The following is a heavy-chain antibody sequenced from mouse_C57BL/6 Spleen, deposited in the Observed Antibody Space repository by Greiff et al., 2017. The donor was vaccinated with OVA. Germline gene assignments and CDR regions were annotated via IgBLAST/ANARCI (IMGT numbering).Heavy chain of an antibody. CDR2: IYPSDSET. Sequence: QVQLQQPGAELVRPGSSVKLSCKASGYTFTSYWMDWVKQRPGQGLEWIGNIYPSDSETHYNQKFKDKATLTVDKSPSTAYMQLSSLTSEDSAVYYCAREKGYYYFDYWGQGTTLTVSS. J-gene: IGHJ2*01. V-gene: IGHV1-61*01. CDR1: GYTFTSYW. CDR3: AREKGYYYFDY.